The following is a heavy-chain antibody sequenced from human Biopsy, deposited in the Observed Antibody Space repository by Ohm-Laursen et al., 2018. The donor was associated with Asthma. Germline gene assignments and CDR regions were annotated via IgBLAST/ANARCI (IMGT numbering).Heavy chain of an antibody. CDR1: GYNFISFA. D-gene: IGHD3-9*01. CDR3: ARTYYDFLTGQVKDVFGV. V-gene: IGHV1-3*01. Sequence: SSVKVSCKASGYNFISFAIHWVRQALGQRLEWMGWINAGNGNTKYSQKFQGRVTITRDTSASTAYMELRSLRSEDTATYYCARTYYDFLTGQVKDVFGVWGQGTMVTVSS. CDR2: INAGNGNT. J-gene: IGHJ3*01.